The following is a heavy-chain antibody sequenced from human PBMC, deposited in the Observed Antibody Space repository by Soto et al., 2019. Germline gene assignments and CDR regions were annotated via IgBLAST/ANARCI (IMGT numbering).Heavy chain of an antibody. D-gene: IGHD3-3*01. CDR1: GFSLKTIGVS. CDR3: ASSTSENFWSGPFDY. J-gene: IGHJ4*02. CDR2: TYWDDDQ. Sequence: QITLKESGPTLVRPTQTLTLTCSFSGFSLKTIGVSVGWIRQPPGTALEWLALTYWDDDQRYSPSLKTRLTVTKDTSKNQVVLAMTNMDPVDTGTYNSASSTSENFWSGPFDYWGPGIVVTVSS. V-gene: IGHV2-5*02.